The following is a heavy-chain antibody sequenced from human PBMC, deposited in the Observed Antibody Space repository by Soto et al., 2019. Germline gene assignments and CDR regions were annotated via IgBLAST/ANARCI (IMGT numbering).Heavy chain of an antibody. J-gene: IGHJ6*02. D-gene: IGHD3-10*01. CDR3: TAPRDEYGSGVSWFTYGMDI. CDR1: GFPFSDHA. Sequence: PGGSLRLSCAASGFPFSDHAMHWVRQTPGKGLEWVSAITGRGDSTYYADSVKGRFTISRDNSKNTLFLQMKRLTVDDTAIYYCTAPRDEYGSGVSWFTYGMDIWGQGTTVTVSS. V-gene: IGHV3-23*01. CDR2: ITGRGDST.